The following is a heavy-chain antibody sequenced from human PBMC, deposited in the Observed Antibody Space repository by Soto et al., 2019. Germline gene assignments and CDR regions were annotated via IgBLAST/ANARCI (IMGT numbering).Heavy chain of an antibody. CDR3: AKQAPYSNSWYEIDH. J-gene: IGHJ4*02. Sequence: EVQLLESGGGLVHPGGSLRLSCAASGFTFSSYGINWVRQAPGKGLEWVSGISGSGDSTHYADSVKGRFTISRDNSKNTLYLQMNSLRAEDTAVYYCAKQAPYSNSWYEIDHWGQGTLVTVSS. V-gene: IGHV3-23*01. D-gene: IGHD6-13*01. CDR1: GFTFSSYG. CDR2: ISGSGDST.